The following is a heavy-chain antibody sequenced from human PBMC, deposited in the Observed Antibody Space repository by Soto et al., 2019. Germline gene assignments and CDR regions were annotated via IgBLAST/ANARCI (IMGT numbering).Heavy chain of an antibody. J-gene: IGHJ6*02. Sequence: GGSLSLSCAASGFTFSSYGMHWVRQAPGKGLERVAVISYDGSNKYYADSVKGRFTISRDNSNNTLYLQMNSLRAEDTAVYYCAKDIYDSSGYYSYYYGMDVWGQGTTVTVSS. D-gene: IGHD3-22*01. CDR3: AKDIYDSSGYYSYYYGMDV. CDR2: ISYDGSNK. CDR1: GFTFSSYG. V-gene: IGHV3-30*18.